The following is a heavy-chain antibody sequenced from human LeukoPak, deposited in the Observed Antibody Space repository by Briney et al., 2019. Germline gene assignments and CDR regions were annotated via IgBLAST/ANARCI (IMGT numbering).Heavy chain of an antibody. CDR3: AREVTWELDY. Sequence: GGSLRLSCAASGFTFTNYWMSWVRQPPGKGLEWVAVISYDGSNKYYADSVKGRFTISRDNSKNTLYLQMNSLRAEDTAVYYCAREVTWELDYWGQGTLVTVSS. CDR1: GFTFTNYW. D-gene: IGHD1-26*01. CDR2: ISYDGSNK. J-gene: IGHJ4*02. V-gene: IGHV3-30*03.